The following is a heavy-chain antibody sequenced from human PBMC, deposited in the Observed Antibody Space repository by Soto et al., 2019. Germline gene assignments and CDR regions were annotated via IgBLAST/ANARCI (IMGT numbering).Heavy chain of an antibody. CDR2: IYPGDSDT. D-gene: IGHD1-7*01. V-gene: IGHV5-51*01. CDR3: AKTWDPELSLFDAFDI. Sequence: PGESLKISCKGSGYSFTSYWIGWGRQMPGKGLEWMGIIYPGDSDTRYSPSFQGQVTISVDKSISTAYLQWSSLKASDTAMYYCAKTWDPELSLFDAFDIWGQGTMVTVSS. J-gene: IGHJ3*02. CDR1: GYSFTSYW.